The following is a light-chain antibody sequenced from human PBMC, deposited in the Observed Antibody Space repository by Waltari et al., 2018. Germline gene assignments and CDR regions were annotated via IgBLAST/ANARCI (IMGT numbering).Light chain of an antibody. CDR1: QSVLLNSNNNNY. J-gene: IGKJ2*01. CDR2: WAS. CDR3: QQYHTPPQT. Sequence: DIVMTQSPASLSVSLGERATTKCKSSQSVLLNSNNNNYLSWYQQKPGQPPKLLIYWASTRESGVPDRFSGSGSGTDFTLTISSLQAEDVAVYYCQQYHTPPQTFGQGTKVEIK. V-gene: IGKV4-1*01.